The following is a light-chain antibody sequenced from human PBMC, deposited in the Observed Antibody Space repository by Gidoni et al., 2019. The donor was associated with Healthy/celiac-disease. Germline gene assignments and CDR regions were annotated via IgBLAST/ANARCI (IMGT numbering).Light chain of an antibody. Sequence: EIVMTQSPATLSVPPGERATLSCRASQSVSSNLAWYQQKPGQAPRLLIYGASTRATGIPARFSGSGSGTEFTLTISSLQSEDFAVYYCQQYNNWPQMYTFXQXTKLEIK. J-gene: IGKJ2*01. V-gene: IGKV3-15*01. CDR1: QSVSSN. CDR3: QQYNNWPQMYT. CDR2: GAS.